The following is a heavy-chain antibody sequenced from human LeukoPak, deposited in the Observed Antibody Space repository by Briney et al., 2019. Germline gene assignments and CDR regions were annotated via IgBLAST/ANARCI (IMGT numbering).Heavy chain of an antibody. Sequence: PSGTLSLTCGVSGGSITNTNYWTWVRQPPGKGLEWIGYIYYSGSTNYNPSLKSRATISVDTSKNQFSLKLSSVTAADTAVYYCARVARRDGYNFFDYWGQGTLVTVSS. CDR3: ARVARRDGYNFFDY. D-gene: IGHD5-24*01. V-gene: IGHV4-4*02. CDR1: GGSITNTNY. CDR2: IYYSGST. J-gene: IGHJ4*02.